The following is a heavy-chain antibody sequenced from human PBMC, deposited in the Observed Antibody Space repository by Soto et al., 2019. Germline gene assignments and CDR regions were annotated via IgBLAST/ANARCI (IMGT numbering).Heavy chain of an antibody. CDR2: ISGSSSDT. V-gene: IGHV3-11*06. CDR3: VKEARLADV. D-gene: IGHD6-25*01. CDR1: GFSFSHNY. Sequence: GGSLRLSCAASGFSFSHNYMNWIRQVPGKGLEWLPYISGSSSDTNYADSVRGRFTISRDNAKNSLYLQMNSLRVEDTGVYYCVKEARLADVWGQGTTVTVSS. J-gene: IGHJ6*02.